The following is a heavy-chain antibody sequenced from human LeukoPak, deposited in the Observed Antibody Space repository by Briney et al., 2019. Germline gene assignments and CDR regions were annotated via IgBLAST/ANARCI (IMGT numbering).Heavy chain of an antibody. CDR2: IRYEGTKE. Sequence: GGSLRLSCAASGFMFSGYGMHWVRQTPGKGLEWVAYIRYEGTKEYYADSVKGRLTISRDNSVNTLYLQIHSLRPDDTAFYYCARTHSFDFWGQGTLVTVSS. V-gene: IGHV3-30*02. J-gene: IGHJ4*02. CDR3: ARTHSFDF. CDR1: GFMFSGYG.